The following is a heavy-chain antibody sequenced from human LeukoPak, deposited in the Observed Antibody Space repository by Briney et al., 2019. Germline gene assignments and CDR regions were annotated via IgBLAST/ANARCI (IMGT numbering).Heavy chain of an antibody. V-gene: IGHV7-4-1*02. J-gene: IGHJ4*02. CDR2: INTNTGNP. D-gene: IGHD3-10*01. Sequence: ASVKVSCKASGYTFTSYAMNWVRQAPGQGLEWMGWINTNTGNPTYAQGFTGRFVFSLDTSVSTAYLQISSLKAEDTAVYYCARRRFEYYYGSGSYYNLDYWGQGTLVTVSS. CDR3: ARRRFEYYYGSGSYYNLDY. CDR1: GYTFTSYA.